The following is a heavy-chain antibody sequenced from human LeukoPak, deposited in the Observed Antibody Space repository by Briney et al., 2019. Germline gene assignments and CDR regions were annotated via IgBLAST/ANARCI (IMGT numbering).Heavy chain of an antibody. J-gene: IGHJ4*02. CDR3: ARGPPESSNSDY. D-gene: IGHD6-13*01. CDR2: MNPNSANT. CDR1: GYTFTSYD. Sequence: ASVKVSCKASGYTFTSYDINWVRQATGQGLEWMGWMNPNSANTGYAQKCQGRVTMTRNTSISTAYMGLSSLRSEDTAVYYCARGPPESSNSDYWGQGTLVTVSS. V-gene: IGHV1-8*01.